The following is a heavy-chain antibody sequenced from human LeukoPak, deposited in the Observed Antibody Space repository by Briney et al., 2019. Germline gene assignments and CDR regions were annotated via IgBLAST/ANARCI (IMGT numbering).Heavy chain of an antibody. Sequence: SVKVSCKASGGTFSSYAISWVRQAPGQGLEWMGGIIPIFGTANYAQKFQGRVTITADESTSTAYMELSSLRSEDTAVYYCARVKGDYYDSSGYYFDYWGQGTLVTVSS. CDR2: IIPIFGTA. J-gene: IGHJ4*02. CDR3: ARVKGDYYDSSGYYFDY. V-gene: IGHV1-69*13. D-gene: IGHD3-22*01. CDR1: GGTFSSYA.